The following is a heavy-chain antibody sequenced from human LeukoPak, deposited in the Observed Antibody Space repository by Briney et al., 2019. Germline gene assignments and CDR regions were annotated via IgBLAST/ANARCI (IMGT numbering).Heavy chain of an antibody. CDR1: GFTFSSYS. CDR3: ARDGGRFFDY. D-gene: IGHD3-16*01. CDR2: ISSSFSA. J-gene: IGHJ4*02. V-gene: IGHV3-48*01. Sequence: PGGSLRLSCVASGFTFSSYSMNWVRQAPGKGLEWLSYISSSFSAADSVKGRFTISRDNAKRTLYLQMNSLRAEDTAVYYCARDGGRFFDYWGRGTLVTVSS.